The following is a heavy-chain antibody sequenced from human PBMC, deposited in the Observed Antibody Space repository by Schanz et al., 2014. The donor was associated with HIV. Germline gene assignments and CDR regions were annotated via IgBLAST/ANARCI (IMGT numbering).Heavy chain of an antibody. J-gene: IGHJ3*02. CDR1: GGSFSYYA. CDR2: IIPIFGTA. Sequence: QVQLVQSGSEVKKPGSSVKVSCKASGGSFSYYAINWVRQAPGQGLEWMGGIIPIFGTANYVQKFQGRVTITADESTSTAYMELRSLRSEDTAVYYCARGLGDSSSSEPFDIWGQGTKVTVSS. CDR3: ARGLGDSSSSEPFDI. V-gene: IGHV1-69*01. D-gene: IGHD6-6*01.